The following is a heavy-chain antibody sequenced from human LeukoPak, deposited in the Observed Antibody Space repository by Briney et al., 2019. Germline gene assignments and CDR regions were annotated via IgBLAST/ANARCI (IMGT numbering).Heavy chain of an antibody. CDR2: INPNSGGT. CDR1: GYTFTGYY. D-gene: IGHD3-10*01. J-gene: IGHJ5*02. CDR3: ARDSRGLYGSGSSNWFDP. Sequence: ASVKVSCKASGYTFTGYYMHWVRQAPGRGLEWMGWINPNSGGTNYAQKFQGRVTMTRDMSISTAYMELSRLRSDDTAVYYCARDSRGLYGSGSSNWFDPWGQGTLVTVSS. V-gene: IGHV1-2*02.